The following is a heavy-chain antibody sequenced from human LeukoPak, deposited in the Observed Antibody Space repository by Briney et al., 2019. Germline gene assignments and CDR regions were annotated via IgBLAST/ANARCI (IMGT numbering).Heavy chain of an antibody. CDR1: RFTFSSYW. V-gene: IGHV3-66*01. D-gene: IGHD3-22*01. CDR2: TYSGGST. J-gene: IGHJ3*02. CDR3: ARGYYYDSSGYYWGAFDI. Sequence: GGSLRLSCAASRFTFSSYWMHWVRQAPGKGLEWVSVTYSGGSTYYADSVKGRFTISRDNSKNTLYLQMNSLRAEDTAVYYRARGYYYDSSGYYWGAFDIWGQGTMVTVSS.